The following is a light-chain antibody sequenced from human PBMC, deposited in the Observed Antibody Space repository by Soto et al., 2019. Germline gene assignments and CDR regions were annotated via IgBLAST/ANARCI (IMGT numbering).Light chain of an antibody. CDR1: SNDVGHFNL. CDR2: EVN. Sequence: QSVLTQPASVSASPGQSIAISCTGSSNDVGHFNLVSWFQHHPGKAPQLIIYEVNERPSGVSNRFSGSKSGNTASLTISGLQTEDEADYFCCSYAGSSTFVFGTGTKVTVL. CDR3: CSYAGSSTFV. J-gene: IGLJ1*01. V-gene: IGLV2-23*02.